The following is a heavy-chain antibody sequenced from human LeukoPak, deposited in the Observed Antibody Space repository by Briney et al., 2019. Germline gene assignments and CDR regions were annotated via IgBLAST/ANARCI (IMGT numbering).Heavy chain of an antibody. Sequence: PGGSLRLSCAASGFTFSSYAMSWVRQAPGKGLEWVSAVSGSGGSTYYADSVKGRFTISRDDSKNTLYLQMNSLRAEDTAVYYCAKAPGRSGYFPHYYYYMDVWGKGTTVTVSS. CDR2: VSGSGGST. V-gene: IGHV3-23*01. CDR3: AKAPGRSGYFPHYYYYMDV. CDR1: GFTFSSYA. D-gene: IGHD3-3*01. J-gene: IGHJ6*03.